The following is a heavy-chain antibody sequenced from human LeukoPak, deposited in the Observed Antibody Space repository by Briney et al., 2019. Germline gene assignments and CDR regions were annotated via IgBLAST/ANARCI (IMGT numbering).Heavy chain of an antibody. J-gene: IGHJ6*02. CDR1: GGTFNNYA. CDR2: ISAYNGNT. V-gene: IGHV1-18*01. Sequence: SVKVSCKASGGTFNNYAINWVRQAPGQGLEWMGWISAYNGNTNYAQKLQGRVTMTTDTSTSTAYMELRSLRSDDTAVYYCARDVGSSSDYGMDVWGQGTTVTVSS. CDR3: ARDVGSSSDYGMDV. D-gene: IGHD6-6*01.